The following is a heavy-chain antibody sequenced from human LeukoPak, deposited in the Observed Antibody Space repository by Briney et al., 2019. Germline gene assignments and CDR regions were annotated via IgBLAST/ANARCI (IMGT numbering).Heavy chain of an antibody. J-gene: IGHJ4*02. Sequence: QPGGSLRLSCAASGFTFSSYGMHWVRQAPGKGLEWVAVISYDGSNTYYADSVKGRFTISRDNSKNTLYLQMNSLRAEDTAVYYCAKDRGKDIVVVPAAIELCDWGQGPLVSVSS. D-gene: IGHD2-2*01. CDR1: GFTFSSYG. CDR3: AKDRGKDIVVVPAAIELCD. V-gene: IGHV3-30*18. CDR2: ISYDGSNT.